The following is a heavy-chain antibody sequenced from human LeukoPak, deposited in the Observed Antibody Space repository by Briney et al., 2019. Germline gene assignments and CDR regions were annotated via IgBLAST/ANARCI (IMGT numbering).Heavy chain of an antibody. CDR2: ITHSGTST. J-gene: IGHJ3*01. CDR1: GFTFEDYA. CDR3: VRVTSPFFGSGAQDAFDL. Sequence: GGSLRLSCAVTGFTFEDYALSWVRQPPGQGLEWLSYITHSGTSTSYADSVRGRFTISRDNAQNSLYLQMDSLRGDDTALYYCVRVTSPFFGSGAQDAFDLGGQGTMVTVS. D-gene: IGHD2-15*01. V-gene: IGHV3-20*04.